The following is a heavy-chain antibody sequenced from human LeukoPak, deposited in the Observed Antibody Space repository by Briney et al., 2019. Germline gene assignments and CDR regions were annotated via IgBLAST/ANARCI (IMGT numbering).Heavy chain of an antibody. J-gene: IGHJ4*02. V-gene: IGHV4-34*01. Sequence: SETLSLTCAVHGGSFSGYYWSWIRQPPGKGLEWIGEINHSGSTNYNPSLKSRVTISVDTSKNQFSLKLSSVTAADTAVYYCARVGPPRDYWGQGTLVTVSS. CDR1: GGSFSGYY. CDR3: ARVGPPRDY. CDR2: INHSGST.